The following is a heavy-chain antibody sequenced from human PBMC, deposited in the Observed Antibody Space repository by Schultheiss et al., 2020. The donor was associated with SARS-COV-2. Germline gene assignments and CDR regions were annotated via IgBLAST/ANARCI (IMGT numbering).Heavy chain of an antibody. Sequence: SQTLSLTCTVSGGSISSYYWSWIRQPPGKGLEWIGYVYDSRGTHYSPSLKSRVTISVDTSKSQFSLKLSTVTAADTAVYYCARAGSYTLVLGYWGQGTLVTVSS. D-gene: IGHD1-26*01. CDR2: VYDSRGT. CDR1: GGSISSYY. J-gene: IGHJ4*02. CDR3: ARAGSYTLVLGY. V-gene: IGHV4-59*01.